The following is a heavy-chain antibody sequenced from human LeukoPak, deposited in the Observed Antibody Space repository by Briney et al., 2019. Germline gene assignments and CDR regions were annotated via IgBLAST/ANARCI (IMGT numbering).Heavy chain of an antibody. J-gene: IGHJ4*02. V-gene: IGHV3-74*01. CDR2: INNDGST. D-gene: IGHD3-22*01. CDR3: AKSSYYDSSGYYREYYFDY. Sequence: GGSLRLSCAASGFTFSSYWMHWVRQAPGKGLVWVSLINNDGSTNYADSVKGRFTISRDNAKSTLFLQMNSLRAEDTAVYYCAKSSYYDSSGYYREYYFDYWGQGTLVTVSS. CDR1: GFTFSSYW.